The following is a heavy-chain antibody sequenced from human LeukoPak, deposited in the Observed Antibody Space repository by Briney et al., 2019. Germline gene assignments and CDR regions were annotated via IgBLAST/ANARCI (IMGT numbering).Heavy chain of an antibody. V-gene: IGHV4-4*02. CDR1: GGSISSSNW. D-gene: IGHD3-10*01. J-gene: IGHJ6*02. Sequence: SETLSLTRAVSGGSISSSNWWSWVRQPPGKGLEWIGEIYHSGSTNYNPSLKSRVTISVDKSKNQFSLKLSSVTAADTAVYYCASSYYYGSGSYFGIYYYYGMDVWGQGTTVTVSS. CDR3: ASSYYYGSGSYFGIYYYYGMDV. CDR2: IYHSGST.